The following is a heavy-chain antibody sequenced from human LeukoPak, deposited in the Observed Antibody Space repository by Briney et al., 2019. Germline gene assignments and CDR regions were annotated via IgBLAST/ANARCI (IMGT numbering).Heavy chain of an antibody. V-gene: IGHV3-23*01. D-gene: IGHD3-10*01. CDR2: ISGSGGST. CDR3: AKEMVRGVVQD. Sequence: GGSLRLSCVGSGFSFSSYGMSWVRQAPGKGLEWVSGISGSGGSTYYADSVKGRFTISRDNSKSTLHLQMPSLRAEDTAVYYCAKEMVRGVVQDWGQGTLVTVSS. J-gene: IGHJ1*01. CDR1: GFSFSSYG.